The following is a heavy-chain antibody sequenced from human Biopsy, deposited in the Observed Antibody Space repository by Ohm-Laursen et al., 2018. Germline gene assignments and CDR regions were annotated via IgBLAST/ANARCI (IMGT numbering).Heavy chain of an antibody. CDR3: AREKNDYGVHYSLDY. Sequence: DTLSLSRSSSGCVMDNYYWTGVRGAGGGLGGSGRVHPGGTTNYNPPLESRLTLSGDTSKNQFSLQLISVTAADTAIYYCAREKNDYGVHYSLDYWGQGTLVTVSS. CDR2: VHPGGTT. V-gene: IGHV4-4*07. D-gene: IGHD4-17*01. CDR1: GCVMDNYY. J-gene: IGHJ4*02.